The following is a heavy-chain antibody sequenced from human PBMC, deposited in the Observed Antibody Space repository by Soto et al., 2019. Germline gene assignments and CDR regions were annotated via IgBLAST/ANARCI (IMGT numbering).Heavy chain of an antibody. CDR2: ISGSGGST. D-gene: IGHD1-26*01. J-gene: IGHJ4*02. CDR1: GFTFSSYA. V-gene: IGHV3-23*01. Sequence: EVQLLESGGGLVQPGGSLRLSCAASGFTFSSYAMRWVRQAPVKGLEWVSAISGSGGSTYYADSVKGLFTISRDNSKNTLYLQMNSLRAADKAVYYCARRGSGSYYDYWGQGTVVTVSS. CDR3: ARRGSGSYYDY.